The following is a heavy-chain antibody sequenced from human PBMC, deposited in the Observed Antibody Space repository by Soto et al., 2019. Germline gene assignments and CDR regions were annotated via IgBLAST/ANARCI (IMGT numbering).Heavy chain of an antibody. CDR2: MNPNSGNT. CDR3: ARGRTNYYDRSGYPAGPDY. CDR1: GYTFTSYD. J-gene: IGHJ4*02. D-gene: IGHD3-22*01. Sequence: GASVKVSCKASGYTFTSYDINWVRQATGQGLEWMGWMNPNSGNTAYAQKFQGRVTMTRDTSISTAYMELNSLRVEDTAMYYCARGRTNYYDRSGYPAGPDYWGQGTLVTVSS. V-gene: IGHV1-8*01.